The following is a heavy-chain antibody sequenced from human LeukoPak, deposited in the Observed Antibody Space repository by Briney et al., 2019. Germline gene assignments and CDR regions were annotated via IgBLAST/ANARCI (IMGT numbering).Heavy chain of an antibody. CDR3: ARDIPSARGAFDI. D-gene: IGHD2-21*01. Sequence: SQTLSLTCTVSGGSVSSGVSWWNWMRQPAGKGLEWIGRIYVSGTTNYSPSLKSRVTISIDASKNHFSLQLNSMTAADTAVYYCARDIPSARGAFDIWGQGTMVTVSS. V-gene: IGHV4-61*02. CDR2: IYVSGTT. J-gene: IGHJ3*02. CDR1: GGSVSSGVSW.